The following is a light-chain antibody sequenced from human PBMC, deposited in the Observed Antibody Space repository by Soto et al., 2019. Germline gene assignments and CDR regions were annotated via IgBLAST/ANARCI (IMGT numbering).Light chain of an antibody. CDR3: SSYTSSSTRV. CDR2: EVI. J-gene: IGLJ2*01. V-gene: IGLV2-14*01. Sequence: QSVLTQPASVSGSPGQSITISCTATSSDVDTHNYVSWYQQYPGKAPKLIIYEVINRPSGVSNRFSGSKSGNTASLIIPGLQTEDEADYYCSSYTSSSTRVFGGGTKVTVL. CDR1: SSDVDTHNY.